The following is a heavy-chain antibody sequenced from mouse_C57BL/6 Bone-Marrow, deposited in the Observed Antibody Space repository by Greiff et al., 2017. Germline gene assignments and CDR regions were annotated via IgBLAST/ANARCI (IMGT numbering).Heavy chain of an antibody. J-gene: IGHJ2*01. D-gene: IGHD1-1*01. CDR3: ARGRYYGSSSFDY. V-gene: IGHV5-17*01. Sequence: EVKLQESGGGLVKPGGSLKLSCAASGFTFSDYGMHWVRQAPEKGLEWVAYISSGSSTIYYADTVKGRFTISRDNAKNTLFLQMTSLRSEDTAMYYCARGRYYGSSSFDYWGQGTTLTVSS. CDR2: ISSGSSTI. CDR1: GFTFSDYG.